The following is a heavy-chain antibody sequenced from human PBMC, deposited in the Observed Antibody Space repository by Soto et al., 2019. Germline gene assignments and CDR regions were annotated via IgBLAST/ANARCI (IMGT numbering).Heavy chain of an antibody. CDR3: ARDTGITMIVVDPPPFDY. CDR1: GFTFSSYA. J-gene: IGHJ4*02. V-gene: IGHV3-30-3*01. CDR2: MSYDGSNK. D-gene: IGHD3-22*01. Sequence: QVQLVESGGGVVQPGRSLRLSCAASGFTFSSYAMHWVRQAPGKGLEWVAVMSYDGSNKYYADSVKGRFTISRDNSKNTLYLQMNSLRAEDTAVYYCARDTGITMIVVDPPPFDYWGQGTLVTVSS.